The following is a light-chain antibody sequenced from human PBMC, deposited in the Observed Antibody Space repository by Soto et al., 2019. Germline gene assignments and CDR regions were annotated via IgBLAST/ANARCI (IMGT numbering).Light chain of an antibody. Sequence: QSALTQPPSASGSPGQSVTISCTGTNSDVGTYNYVSWYQQHPGKAPKLMIYEVTKRPSGVPDRFSGSKSGNTASLTVSGLQTEDEAVYHCSSYAGTYNLVFGGGTKSPS. J-gene: IGLJ2*01. CDR1: NSDVGTYNY. CDR2: EVT. V-gene: IGLV2-8*01. CDR3: SSYAGTYNLV.